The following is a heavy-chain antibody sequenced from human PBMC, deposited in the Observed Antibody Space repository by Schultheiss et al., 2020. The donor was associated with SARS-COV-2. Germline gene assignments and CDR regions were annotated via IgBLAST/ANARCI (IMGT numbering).Heavy chain of an antibody. D-gene: IGHD3-9*01. CDR3: ARTDIHYDILTGYYTDAFDI. CDR2: INHSGST. J-gene: IGHJ3*02. Sequence: SETLSLTCAVYGGSFSGYYWSWIRQPPGKGLEWIGEINHSGSTNYNPSLKSRVTISVDTSKNQFSLKLSSVTAADTAVYYCARTDIHYDILTGYYTDAFDIWGQGTMVTVSS. V-gene: IGHV4-34*01. CDR1: GGSFSGYY.